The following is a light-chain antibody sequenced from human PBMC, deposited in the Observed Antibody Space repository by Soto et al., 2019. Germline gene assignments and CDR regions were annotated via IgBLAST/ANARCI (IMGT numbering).Light chain of an antibody. Sequence: QPVLTQPPSASGTPGQRVTIPCSGSSSNIGSNTVNWYQQLPGTAPKLLIYSNNQRPSGVPDRFSGSKSGTSASLAISGLQSEDEADYYCAAWDDSLNGVVFGGGTKVTVL. CDR1: SSNIGSNT. J-gene: IGLJ2*01. CDR2: SNN. V-gene: IGLV1-44*01. CDR3: AAWDDSLNGVV.